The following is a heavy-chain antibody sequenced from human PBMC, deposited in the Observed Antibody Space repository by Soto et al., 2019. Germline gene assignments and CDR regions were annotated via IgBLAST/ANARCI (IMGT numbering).Heavy chain of an antibody. CDR2: IWYDGSNK. CDR1: GFTFSSYG. Sequence: QVQLVESGGGVVQPGRSLRLSCAASGFTFSSYGMHWVRQAPGKGLEWVAVIWYDGSNKYYADSVKGRFTISRDNSKNTLYLQMNSLRAEDTAVYYCARERAPNYDFWSGYCGPNYYYGMDVWGQGTTVT. D-gene: IGHD3-3*01. CDR3: ARERAPNYDFWSGYCGPNYYYGMDV. V-gene: IGHV3-33*01. J-gene: IGHJ6*02.